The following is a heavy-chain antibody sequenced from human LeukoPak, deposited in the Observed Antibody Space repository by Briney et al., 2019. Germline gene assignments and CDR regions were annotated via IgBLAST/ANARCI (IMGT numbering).Heavy chain of an antibody. CDR1: GYTFTEYY. CDR3: AGDPYYGSSVVWFDP. Sequence: ASVNVSCKASGYTFTEYYIHWVRQPPGQGLEWMGRINPNTGRASYEQKFQGRVTMTRDTSISTAYMEMSSLRYDDTALYYCAGDPYYGSSVVWFDPWGQGTLVTVSS. V-gene: IGHV1-2*06. CDR2: INPNTGRA. D-gene: IGHD3-22*01. J-gene: IGHJ5*02.